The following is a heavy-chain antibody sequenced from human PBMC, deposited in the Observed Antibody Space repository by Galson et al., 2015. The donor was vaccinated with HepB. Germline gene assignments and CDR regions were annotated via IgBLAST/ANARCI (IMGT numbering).Heavy chain of an antibody. CDR3: ARIGSPYYDILTGYDEDGFDI. Sequence: VKVSCQASGYPFTVYYIHWLRQAPGQGLEVFGWINPNTGGANYVQKFQGRVTMTSDTSISTAYMDLSRLRSDDTAVYYCARIGSPYYDILTGYDEDGFDIWGQGTMVTVSS. D-gene: IGHD3-9*01. V-gene: IGHV1-2*02. CDR1: GYPFTVYY. J-gene: IGHJ3*02. CDR2: INPNTGGA.